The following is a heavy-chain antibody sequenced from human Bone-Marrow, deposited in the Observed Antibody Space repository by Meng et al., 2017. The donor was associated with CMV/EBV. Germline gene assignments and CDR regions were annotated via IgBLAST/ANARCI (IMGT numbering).Heavy chain of an antibody. CDR1: GFTFSSYE. V-gene: IGHV3-48*03. CDR2: ISSSGSTI. CDR3: ARRYQHNYYYHYGMDV. D-gene: IGHD2-2*01. J-gene: IGHJ6*02. Sequence: GESLEISCAASGFTFSSYEMNWVRQAPGKGLEWVSYISSSGSTIYYADSVKGRFTISRDNAKNSLYLQMNSLRAEDTAVYYCARRYQHNYYYHYGMDVWGQGTTVTFSS.